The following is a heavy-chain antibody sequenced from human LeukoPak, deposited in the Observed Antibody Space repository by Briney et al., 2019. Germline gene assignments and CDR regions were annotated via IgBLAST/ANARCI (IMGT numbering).Heavy chain of an antibody. D-gene: IGHD2-21*02. Sequence: SETLSLTCTVSGGSISSGGYYWSWIHQHPGKGLEWIGYIYYSGSTYYNPSLKSRVTISVDTSKNQFSLKLSSVTAADTAVYYCARAVVTASDAFDIWGQGTMVTVSS. CDR1: GGSISSGGYY. CDR2: IYYSGST. J-gene: IGHJ3*02. CDR3: ARAVVTASDAFDI. V-gene: IGHV4-31*03.